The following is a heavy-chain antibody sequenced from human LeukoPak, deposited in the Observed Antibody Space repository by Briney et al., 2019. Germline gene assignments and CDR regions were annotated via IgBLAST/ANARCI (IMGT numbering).Heavy chain of an antibody. CDR3: ARDRQIAN. CDR1: GFTFSNYW. CDR2: IKQDGSEK. J-gene: IGHJ4*02. V-gene: IGHV3-7*01. Sequence: GGSLRLSCAASGFTFSNYWLTWVRQAPGQGLVWVANIKQDGSEKHYVDSVKGRFTISRDNAKNSLYLQMNSLRAEDTAVYYCARDRQIANWGQGTLVTVSS.